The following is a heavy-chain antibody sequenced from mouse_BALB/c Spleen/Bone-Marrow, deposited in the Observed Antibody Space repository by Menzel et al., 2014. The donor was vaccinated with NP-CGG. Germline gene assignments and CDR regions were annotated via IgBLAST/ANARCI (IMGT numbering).Heavy chain of an antibody. V-gene: IGHV2-2*02. Sequence: VQVEESGPGLVQPSQSLSITCTVSGFSLTSYGVHWVRQSPGKGLEWLGVIWSGGSTDYNAAFISRLSISKDNSKSQVFFKMKSLQANDTAIYYCARRGGTTTPFAYWGQGTLVTVSA. J-gene: IGHJ3*01. CDR1: GFSLTSYG. D-gene: IGHD1-1*01. CDR3: ARRGGTTTPFAY. CDR2: IWSGGST.